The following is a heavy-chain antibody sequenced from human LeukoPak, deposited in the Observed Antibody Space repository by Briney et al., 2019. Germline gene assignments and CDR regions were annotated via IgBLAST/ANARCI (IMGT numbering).Heavy chain of an antibody. D-gene: IGHD6-6*01. CDR1: GFTFTSYG. CDR2: ISGSGDAT. V-gene: IGHV3-23*01. Sequence: GGSLRLSCVASGFTFTSYGMSWVRQAPGKRLEWVSGISGSGDATYYADSVKGRFTISRDNSKNTLYLQMNSPRAEETAVYYCAKLRGLSSSSENNWFDPWGQGTLVTVSS. J-gene: IGHJ5*02. CDR3: AKLRGLSSSSENNWFDP.